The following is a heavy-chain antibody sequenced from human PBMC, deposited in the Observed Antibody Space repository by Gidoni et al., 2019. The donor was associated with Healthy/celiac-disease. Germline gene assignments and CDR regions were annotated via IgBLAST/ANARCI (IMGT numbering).Heavy chain of an antibody. J-gene: IGHJ4*02. CDR2: ISGSGVST. CDR3: AFIPKGGIQLGFFDY. V-gene: IGHV3-23*01. CDR1: GFTFSSYA. Sequence: EVQLLESGGGLVQPGGSLRLSCEAAGFTFSSYAMSGVRQAPGKGLEWVSAISGSGVSTYYADSVKGRFTISRDNSKNTLYLQMNSLRAEDTAVYYCAFIPKGGIQLGFFDYWGQGTLVTVSS. D-gene: IGHD5-18*01.